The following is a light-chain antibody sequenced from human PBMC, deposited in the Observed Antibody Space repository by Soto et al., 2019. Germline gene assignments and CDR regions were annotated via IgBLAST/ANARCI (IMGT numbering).Light chain of an antibody. V-gene: IGLV2-11*01. CDR1: SSDVGTYNY. CDR3: CSYAGNYTSV. J-gene: IGLJ2*01. CDR2: DVS. Sequence: QSALTQPRSVSGSPGQSVTISCTGTSSDVGTYNYVSWYQQHPGKAPKPMIYDVSQRPSGVPDRFSGSKSGNTASLTISGLQAEDESDYYCCSYAGNYTSVFGGGTKVTVL.